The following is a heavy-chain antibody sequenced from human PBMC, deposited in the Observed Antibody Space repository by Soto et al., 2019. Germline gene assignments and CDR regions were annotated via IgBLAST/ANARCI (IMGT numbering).Heavy chain of an antibody. CDR2: IRAYNGDT. CDR1: GYTFSAYD. D-gene: IGHD3-10*01. J-gene: IGHJ6*02. V-gene: IGHV1-18*01. Sequence: AASVKVSCKTSGYTFSAYDIYWVRQAPGQGLEWMGWIRAYNGDTYYAQKFQTRVTMTTDKSTDTAYMDLRSLTSDDTAIYYCARAGAAPYYYYGLDVWGQGTTVTVSS. CDR3: ARAGAAPYYYYGLDV.